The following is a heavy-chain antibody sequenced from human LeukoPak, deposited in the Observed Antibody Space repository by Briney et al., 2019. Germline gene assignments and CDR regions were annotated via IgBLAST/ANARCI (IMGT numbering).Heavy chain of an antibody. CDR3: ARGLYYYGSGSYYKAPFQH. V-gene: IGHV4-34*01. CDR1: GGSFSGYY. CDR2: INHSGST. Sequence: SETLSLTCAVYGGSFSGYYWSWIRQPPGKGLEWIGEINHSGSTNYNPSLKGRVTISVDTSKNQFSLKLSSVTAADTAVYYCARGLYYYGSGSYYKAPFQHWGQGTLVTVSS. D-gene: IGHD3-10*01. J-gene: IGHJ1*01.